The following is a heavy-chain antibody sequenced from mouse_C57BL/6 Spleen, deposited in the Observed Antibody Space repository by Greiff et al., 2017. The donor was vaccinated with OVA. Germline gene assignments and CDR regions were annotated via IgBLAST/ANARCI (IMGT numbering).Heavy chain of an antibody. CDR1: GYAFSSYW. J-gene: IGHJ1*03. CDR2: ISPGDGDT. D-gene: IGHD1-1*01. Sequence: VQLQASGAELVKPGASVTISCKASGYAFSSYWMNWVKQRPGKGLEWIGQISPGDGDTNSNGKFKGQATLTAAKSSSTAYMQLSSLTSEDSAVYFCENDYYGSSRYFDVWGTGTTVTVSS. V-gene: IGHV1-80*01. CDR3: ENDYYGSSRYFDV.